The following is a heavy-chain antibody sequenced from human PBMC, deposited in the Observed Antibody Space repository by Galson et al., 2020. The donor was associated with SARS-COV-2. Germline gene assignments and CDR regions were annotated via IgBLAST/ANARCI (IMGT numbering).Heavy chain of an antibody. Sequence: GGSLRLSCAASGFTFSDHAMHWVRQAPGKGLEWVSSISSSSSYIYYADSVKGRFTISRDNAKNSLYLQMNSLRAEDTAVYYCARDPFESGSYWDWGQGTLVTVSS. J-gene: IGHJ4*02. V-gene: IGHV3-21*01. CDR1: GFTFSDHA. CDR2: ISSSSSYI. CDR3: ARDPFESGSYWD. D-gene: IGHD1-26*01.